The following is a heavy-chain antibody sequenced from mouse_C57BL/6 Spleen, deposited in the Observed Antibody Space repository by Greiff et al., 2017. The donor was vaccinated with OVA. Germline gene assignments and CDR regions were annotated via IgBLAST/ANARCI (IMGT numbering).Heavy chain of an antibody. CDR3: ARFHYGYYFDY. CDR1: GYAFSSYW. D-gene: IGHD2-2*01. Sequence: QVQLQQSGAELVKPGASVKISCKASGYAFSSYWMNWVKQRPGKGLEWIGQIYPGDGDTNYNGKFKGKATLTADKSSSTAYMQLSSLTSEDSAVYFCARFHYGYYFDYWGQGTTLTVSS. V-gene: IGHV1-80*01. CDR2: IYPGDGDT. J-gene: IGHJ2*01.